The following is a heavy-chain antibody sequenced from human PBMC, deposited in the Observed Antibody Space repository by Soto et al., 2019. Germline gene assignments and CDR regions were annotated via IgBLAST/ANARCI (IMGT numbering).Heavy chain of an antibody. J-gene: IGHJ3*02. Sequence: GGSLRLSCAASGFMFSTYAMNWVRQAPGKGLEWVSAISSSGDSAYYAESVRGRFTISRDNSINTLYLQMGSLRPEDTAVYYCAHPRGYGVFDAVDIWGQGTMVTVSS. CDR1: GFMFSTYA. V-gene: IGHV3-23*01. CDR3: AHPRGYGVFDAVDI. D-gene: IGHD4-17*01. CDR2: ISSSGDSA.